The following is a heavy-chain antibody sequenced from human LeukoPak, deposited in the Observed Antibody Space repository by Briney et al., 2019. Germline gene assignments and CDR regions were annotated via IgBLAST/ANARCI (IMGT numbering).Heavy chain of an antibody. Sequence: PLETLSLTCTVSGGSISSGDYYWSWIRQPPGKGLEWIGEINHSGSTNYNPSLKSRVTISVDTSKNQFSLKLSSVTAADTAVYYCARGPTWAYWYFDLWGRGTLVTVSS. CDR3: ARGPTWAYWYFDL. CDR1: GGSISSGDYY. D-gene: IGHD1-1*01. CDR2: INHSGST. J-gene: IGHJ2*01. V-gene: IGHV4-61*08.